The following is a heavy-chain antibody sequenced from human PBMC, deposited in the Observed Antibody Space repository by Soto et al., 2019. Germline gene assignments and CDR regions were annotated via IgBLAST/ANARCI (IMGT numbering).Heavy chain of an antibody. D-gene: IGHD4-4*01. J-gene: IGHJ4*02. CDR1: GFTFSTYL. Sequence: GGSLRLSCAASGFTFSTYLMSWVRQAPGKGLEWVANIKYDGSETYYVDSVKGRFTISRDNAKNSLYLQMNSLRVDDTALYFCAKGDSDYYFDSLGQGTLVTVSS. V-gene: IGHV3-7*03. CDR3: AKGDSDYYFDS. CDR2: IKYDGSET.